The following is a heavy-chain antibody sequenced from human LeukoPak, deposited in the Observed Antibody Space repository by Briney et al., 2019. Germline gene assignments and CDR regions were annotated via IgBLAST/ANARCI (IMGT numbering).Heavy chain of an antibody. CDR2: ISSSSSYI. D-gene: IGHD2-2*01. J-gene: IGHJ4*02. V-gene: IGHV3-21*01. CDR1: GFTFSSYS. Sequence: GGSLRLSCAASGFTFSSYSMNWVRQAPGKGLEWVSSISSSSSYIYYADSVKGRFAISRDNAKNSLYLQMNSLRAEDTAVYYCARDDCSSTSCYLGLDYFDYWGQGTLVTVSS. CDR3: ARDDCSSTSCYLGLDYFDY.